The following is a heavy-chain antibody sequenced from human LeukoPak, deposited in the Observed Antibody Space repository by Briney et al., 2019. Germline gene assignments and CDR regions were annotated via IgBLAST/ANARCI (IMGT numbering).Heavy chain of an antibody. D-gene: IGHD2-21*01. CDR2: IKQDGSEK. CDR1: GFTFSSYW. Sequence: PGGSLRLSCAASGFTFSSYWMSWVRQAPGKGLEWVANIKQDGSEKYCVDSVKGRFTISRDNAKNSLYLQMNSLRAEDTAVYYCARAYCGGDCYSPDVWGKGTTVTVSS. CDR3: ARAYCGGDCYSPDV. J-gene: IGHJ6*04. V-gene: IGHV3-7*01.